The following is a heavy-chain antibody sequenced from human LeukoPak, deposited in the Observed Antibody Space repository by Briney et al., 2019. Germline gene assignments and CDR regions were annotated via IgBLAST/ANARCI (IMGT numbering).Heavy chain of an antibody. D-gene: IGHD4-17*01. V-gene: IGHV3-30*18. Sequence: SGGSLRPSGAASGFTFINYGMPWVPRAPGKGLEGVTVISYDGTNNYYADSVKGRFTISRDNSKNTLYLKMNSLKTDDTAVYYCANHGDYQFFDYWGQGTPVTVSS. CDR1: GFTFINYG. CDR2: ISYDGTNN. CDR3: ANHGDYQFFDY. J-gene: IGHJ4*02.